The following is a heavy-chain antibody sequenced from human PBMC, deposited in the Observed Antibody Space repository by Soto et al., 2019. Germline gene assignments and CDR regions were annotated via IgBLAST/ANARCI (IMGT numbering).Heavy chain of an antibody. D-gene: IGHD6-13*01. CDR1: WLSLSTSGMC. CDR2: IDWDDCK. V-gene: IGHV2-70*01. J-gene: IGHJ5*02. CDR3: ARTRPVQYSSPPNWFDP. Sequence: GAGPTLVNPTHTLTLTCTFSWLSLSTSGMCVGWIRQPPGKALEWLALIDWDDCKYYITPLKTRLTISKDTSKNQVVLTMTNMDPVDTVTYYCARTRPVQYSSPPNWFDPWGQGTLVTVSS.